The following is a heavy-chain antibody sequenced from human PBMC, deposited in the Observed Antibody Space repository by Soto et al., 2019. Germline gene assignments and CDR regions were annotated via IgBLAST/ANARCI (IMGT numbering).Heavy chain of an antibody. CDR3: ARDPTIFGVVTPYYFDY. CDR1: GVTFSRYN. V-gene: IGHV3-21*01. D-gene: IGHD3-3*01. CDR2: ITSNSNYI. J-gene: IGHJ4*02. Sequence: GGSLRLSCAASGVTFSRYNLNWLRQAPGKGLDWVSSITSNSNYIYCADALKGRFTISRDNAKNSLYLQINSLRAEDTAVYYCARDPTIFGVVTPYYFDYWGQGTLVTVSS.